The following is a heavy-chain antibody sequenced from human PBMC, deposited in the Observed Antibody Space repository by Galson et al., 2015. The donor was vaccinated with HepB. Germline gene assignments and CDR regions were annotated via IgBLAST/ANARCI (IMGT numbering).Heavy chain of an antibody. CDR3: ARMRGLRNRPYYYYYMDV. V-gene: IGHV1-8*01. CDR2: MNPNSGNT. Sequence: SVKVSCKASGYTFTSYDINWVRQATGQGLEWMGWMNPNSGNTGYAQKFQGRVTMTRNTSISTAYMELSSLRSEDTAVYYCARMRGLRNRPYYYYYMDVWGKGTTVTVSS. CDR1: GYTFTSYD. D-gene: IGHD6-6*01. J-gene: IGHJ6*03.